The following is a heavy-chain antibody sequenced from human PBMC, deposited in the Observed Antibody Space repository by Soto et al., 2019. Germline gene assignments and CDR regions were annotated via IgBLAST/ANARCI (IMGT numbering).Heavy chain of an antibody. J-gene: IGHJ6*02. CDR1: GYSFTSYW. V-gene: IGHV5-10-1*01. D-gene: IGHD2-2*01. CDR2: IDPSDSYT. Sequence: PGESLKISCKGSGYSFTSYWISWVRQMPGKGLEWMGRIDPSDSYTNYSPSFQGHVTISADKSISTAYLQWSSLKASDTAMYYCARHDIVVVPAATYGMDVWGQGTTVTVSS. CDR3: ARHDIVVVPAATYGMDV.